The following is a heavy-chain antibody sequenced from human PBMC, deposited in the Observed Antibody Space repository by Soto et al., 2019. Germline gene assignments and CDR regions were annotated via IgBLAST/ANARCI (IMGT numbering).Heavy chain of an antibody. D-gene: IGHD1-26*01. CDR1: GFTFDDYA. Sequence: EVQLVESGGGLVQPGRSLRLSCAASGFTFDDYAMHWVRQAPGKGLEWVSGISWNSGSIGYADSVKGRFTISRDNAKNSLYLQMNSLRAEDTALYYCAKGGVGYSNHDYYYYYYMDVWGKGTTVTVSS. V-gene: IGHV3-9*01. CDR3: AKGGVGYSNHDYYYYYYMDV. J-gene: IGHJ6*03. CDR2: ISWNSGSI.